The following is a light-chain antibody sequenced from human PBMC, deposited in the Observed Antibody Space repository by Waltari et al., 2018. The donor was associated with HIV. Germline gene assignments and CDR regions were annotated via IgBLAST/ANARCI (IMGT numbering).Light chain of an antibody. V-gene: IGLV1-36*01. CDR3: ATWDDSLTAWV. CDR2: HAR. J-gene: IGLJ3*02. CDR1: SSTLEGGA. Sequence: VLPHPPTVSAPPGQGPTRACSGRSSTLEGGAVYWSQPFTGMPPQLVLSHARLPPSGLPDRFAGSKSGTSASLTIYGVQSQDEADYYWATWDDSLTAWVFGGGSKVTVL.